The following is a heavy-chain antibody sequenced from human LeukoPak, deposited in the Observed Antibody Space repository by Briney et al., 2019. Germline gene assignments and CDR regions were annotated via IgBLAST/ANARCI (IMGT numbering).Heavy chain of an antibody. CDR1: GGSISSSGNY. J-gene: IGHJ5*02. V-gene: IGHV4-39*01. D-gene: IGHD6-19*01. Sequence: SETLSLTCTVSGGSISSSGNYWGWIRQPPGKGLEWIGTIYYSGPTCYNPSLKSRVTISVDTSKNQFSLKVSSVTAADTAVYFCARLIVGDSSGPWGQGTLVTVSS. CDR3: ARLIVGDSSGP. CDR2: IYYSGPT.